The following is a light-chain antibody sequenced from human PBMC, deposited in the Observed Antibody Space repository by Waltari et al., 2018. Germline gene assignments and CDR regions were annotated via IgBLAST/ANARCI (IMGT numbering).Light chain of an antibody. Sequence: EIVMTQSPATLSVSPGERATLSCRASQSVSSNLAWYQQKPGQAPRLLIYGASTRATGIPARFSGSGSGTEFTLTISSLQSEDFAVYYCQQYTEWPYTFGQGTKLEIK. J-gene: IGKJ2*01. CDR1: QSVSSN. CDR2: GAS. CDR3: QQYTEWPYT. V-gene: IGKV3-15*01.